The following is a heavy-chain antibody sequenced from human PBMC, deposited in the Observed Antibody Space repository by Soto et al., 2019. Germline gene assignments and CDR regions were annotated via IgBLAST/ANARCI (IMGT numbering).Heavy chain of an antibody. CDR3: GRVIGSDFEYYFDX. CDR1: GVSISSNGYY. Sequence: PSETLSLTCTVSGVSISSNGYYWSWIRKHPGKGLEGIGNIYYSGRTYYNPSLKSRVILSVDTSKNHFSLTLRSVTAADSAMYYCGRVIGSDFEYYFDXWGQGAMVGVCX. J-gene: IGHJ4*02. V-gene: IGHV4-31*03. D-gene: IGHD2-21*02. CDR2: IYYSGRT.